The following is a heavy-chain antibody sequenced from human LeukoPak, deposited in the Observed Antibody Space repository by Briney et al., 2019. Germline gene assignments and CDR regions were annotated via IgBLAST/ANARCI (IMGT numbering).Heavy chain of an antibody. V-gene: IGHV1-8*03. D-gene: IGHD2-15*01. CDR2: MNPNSGNT. Sequence: GASVKVSCKASVYTFTSYDINWVRQATGQGLEWMGWMNPNSGNTGYAQKFQGRVTITRNTSISTAYMELSSLRSEDTAVYYCARGGYCSGGSCYLVYWGQGTLVTVSS. J-gene: IGHJ4*02. CDR1: VYTFTSYD. CDR3: ARGGYCSGGSCYLVY.